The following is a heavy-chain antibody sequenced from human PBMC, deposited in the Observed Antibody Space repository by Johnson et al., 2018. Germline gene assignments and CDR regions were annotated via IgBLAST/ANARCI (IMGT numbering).Heavy chain of an antibody. V-gene: IGHV3-33*01. D-gene: IGHD3-10*01. CDR1: GFTFVNYG. CDR2: IWYDGSNK. CDR3: ARERHLVRGITAYSYYGMDV. J-gene: IGHJ6*02. Sequence: QVQLVESGGGVVQPGRSLRLSCATSGFTFVNYGMHWVRQAPGKGLEWVAVIWYDGSNKYYADSVKGRFTISRDNSKNPRYLQMNSLRAEYTALYYCARERHLVRGITAYSYYGMDVWGQGTTVTVSS.